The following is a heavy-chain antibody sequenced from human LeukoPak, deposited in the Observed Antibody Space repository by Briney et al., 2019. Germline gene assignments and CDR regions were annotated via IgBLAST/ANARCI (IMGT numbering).Heavy chain of an antibody. CDR1: GFTFSNNW. J-gene: IGHJ4*02. CDR2: IKQDGTKT. CDR3: AKDYPLPL. V-gene: IGHV3-7*04. Sequence: GGSLRLSCEASGFTFSNNWMTWVRQAPGKGLEWVANIKQDGTKTYYVDSVKGRFTISRDNAKNSVYLQMNSLRAEDTAVYFCAKDYPLPLWGQGTLVSVSS.